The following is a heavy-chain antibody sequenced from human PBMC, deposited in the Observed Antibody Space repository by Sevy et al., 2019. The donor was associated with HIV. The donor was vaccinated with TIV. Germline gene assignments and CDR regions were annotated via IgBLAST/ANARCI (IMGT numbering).Heavy chain of an antibody. D-gene: IGHD3-22*01. Sequence: GGSLRLSCAASGFTVSKAWMSWVRQAPGKGLEWVGRIKSKTDGGTTDYAAPVKGRFTISRDDSKNTLYLQMNSLKTEDTAVYYCTTDSRYSSGYLGYWGQGTLVTVSS. V-gene: IGHV3-15*01. CDR1: GFTVSKAW. CDR2: IKSKTDGGTT. J-gene: IGHJ4*02. CDR3: TTDSRYSSGYLGY.